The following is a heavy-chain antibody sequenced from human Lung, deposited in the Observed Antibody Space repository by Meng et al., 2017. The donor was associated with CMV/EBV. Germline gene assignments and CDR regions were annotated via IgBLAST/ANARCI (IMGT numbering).Heavy chain of an antibody. Sequence: QVDLVQSGSELKKPGDSGKVSCQAAGYTFTSSSMNWVRHAPGQGLEWMGWININTGNPTYAQGFTGRFVFSLDTSVSTAYLQIDSLKADDTAVYYCARGNGWRFDYWGQGTLVTVSS. CDR3: ARGNGWRFDY. D-gene: IGHD6-19*01. CDR2: ININTGNP. V-gene: IGHV7-4-1*01. CDR1: GYTFTSSS. J-gene: IGHJ4*02.